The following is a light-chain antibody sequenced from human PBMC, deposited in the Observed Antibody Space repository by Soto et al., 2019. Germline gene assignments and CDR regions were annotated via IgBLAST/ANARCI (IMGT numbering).Light chain of an antibody. CDR3: CSYAGSSTHVV. CDR1: SSDVGSYNL. Sequence: QSALTQPASVSGSPGQSITISYTGTSSDVGSYNLVSWYQQHPGKAPKLMIYEVSKRPSGVSNRFSGSKSGNTASLTISGLQAEDEADYYCCSYAGSSTHVVFGGGTKLTVL. J-gene: IGLJ2*01. V-gene: IGLV2-23*02. CDR2: EVS.